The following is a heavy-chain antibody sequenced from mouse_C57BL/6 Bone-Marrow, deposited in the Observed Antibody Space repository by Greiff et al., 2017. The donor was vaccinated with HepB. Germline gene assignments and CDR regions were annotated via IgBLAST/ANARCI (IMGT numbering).Heavy chain of an antibody. V-gene: IGHV5-12*01. J-gene: IGHJ4*01. D-gene: IGHD2-4*01. CDR1: GFTFSDYY. Sequence: VKLVESGGGLVQPGGSLKLSCAASGFTFSDYYMYWVRQTPEKRLEWVAYISNGGGSTYYPDTVKGRFTISRDNAKNTLYLQISRLKSEDTAMYYCARQKVYYDTLFYAMDYWGQGTSATVSS. CDR3: ARQKVYYDTLFYAMDY. CDR2: ISNGGGST.